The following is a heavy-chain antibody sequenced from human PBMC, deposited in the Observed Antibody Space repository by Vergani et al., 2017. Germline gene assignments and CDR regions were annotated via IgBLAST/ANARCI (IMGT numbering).Heavy chain of an antibody. V-gene: IGHV4-39*01. D-gene: IGHD3-9*01. Sequence: QLHLHESGPGLVKPSETLSLTCTVSGSSITSSSYYWGWIRQPPGKGLEWIGNIYHSGGAYYNPSLKGRVTISVDTSKNQFSLEVTSVTAADTAIYFCARTESFILRYFHWALWGQGTLVTVSS. CDR1: GSSITSSSYY. CDR3: ARTESFILRYFHWAL. J-gene: IGHJ4*02. CDR2: IYHSGGA.